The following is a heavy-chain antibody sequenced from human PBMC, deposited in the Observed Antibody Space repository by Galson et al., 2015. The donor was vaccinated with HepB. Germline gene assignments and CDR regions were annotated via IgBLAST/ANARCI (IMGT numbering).Heavy chain of an antibody. J-gene: IGHJ4*02. CDR2: IYPGDSDT. Sequence: QSGAEVKKPGESLKISCKGSGHISTNYWIAWVRQMPGKGLEWMGIIYPGDSDTRYSPSFQGQVTISADKSISTAYLQWSSLKASDTAIYYCARRDSGYEWTNFDYWGQGTQVTVSS. CDR3: ARRDSGYEWTNFDY. CDR1: GHISTNYW. V-gene: IGHV5-51*01. D-gene: IGHD5-12*01.